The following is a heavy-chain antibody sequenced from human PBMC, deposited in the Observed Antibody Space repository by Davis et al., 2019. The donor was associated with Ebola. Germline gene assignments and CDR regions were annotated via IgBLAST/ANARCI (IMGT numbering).Heavy chain of an antibody. CDR2: IYHSGST. J-gene: IGHJ3*02. CDR3: ARVPSYIDAFDI. CDR1: GGSISSGGYS. D-gene: IGHD1-26*01. Sequence: PSETLSLTCAVSGGSISSGGYSWSWIRQPPGKGLEWIGYIYHSGSTYYNPSLKSRVTISVDRSKNQFSRKLSSVTAADTAVYYCARVPSYIDAFDIWGQGTMVTVSS. V-gene: IGHV4-30-2*01.